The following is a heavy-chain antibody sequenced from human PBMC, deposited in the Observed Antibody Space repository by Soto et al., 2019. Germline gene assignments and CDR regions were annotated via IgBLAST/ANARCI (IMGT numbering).Heavy chain of an antibody. J-gene: IGHJ3*02. CDR3: ARVSCTNGVCRHDAFDI. V-gene: IGHV6-1*01. Sequence: SPTLSLTCAISGDSVSSNSAAWNWIRQSPSRGLEWLGRTYYRSKWYNDYAVSVKSRITINPDTSKNQFSLQLNSVTPEDTAVYYCARVSCTNGVCRHDAFDIWGQGTMVTVSS. CDR1: GDSVSSNSAA. D-gene: IGHD2-8*01. CDR2: TYYRSKWYN.